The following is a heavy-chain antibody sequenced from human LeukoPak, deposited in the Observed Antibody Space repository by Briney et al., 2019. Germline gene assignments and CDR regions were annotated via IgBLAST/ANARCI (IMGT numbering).Heavy chain of an antibody. Sequence: GRSLRLSCAAAGLTFSKFAMHWVRQAPGKGLEWVAVVSYDGSYKYYADSVKGRFTISRDNSKNTLYLQMNSLRAEDTAVYYCARAPGYGAAYYFDYWGQGTLVTVSS. CDR2: VSYDGSYK. V-gene: IGHV3-30*04. CDR1: GLTFSKFA. CDR3: ARAPGYGAAYYFDY. J-gene: IGHJ4*02. D-gene: IGHD1-1*01.